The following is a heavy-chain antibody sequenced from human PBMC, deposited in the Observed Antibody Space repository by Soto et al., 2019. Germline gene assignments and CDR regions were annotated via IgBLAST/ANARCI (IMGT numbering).Heavy chain of an antibody. CDR2: NDWDNDK. Sequence: SGPTLVNPTQTLTLTCTFSGFSLSTRGMCVSWIRQPPGKALEWLALNDWDNDKYYSTSLRTRLTISKDTSKNQVVLTMTNMDPVDTATYYCARAPAGDCKNGLDVWGQGTTVTV. D-gene: IGHD2-21*02. V-gene: IGHV2-70*01. J-gene: IGHJ6*02. CDR3: ARAPAGDCKNGLDV. CDR1: GFSLSTRGMC.